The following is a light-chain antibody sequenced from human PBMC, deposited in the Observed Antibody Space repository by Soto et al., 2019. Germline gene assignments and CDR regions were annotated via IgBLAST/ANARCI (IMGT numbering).Light chain of an antibody. CDR3: QQYYSTPLT. J-gene: IGKJ5*01. CDR2: DAS. V-gene: IGKV1-5*01. CDR1: QSISSW. Sequence: DIQMTQSPTILSASVGDRVTITCRASQSISSWLAWYQQKPGKAPKLLIYDASSLKSGVPSRFSGSGSGTEFTLTISSLQAEDVAVYYCQQYYSTPLTFGGGTRLEIK.